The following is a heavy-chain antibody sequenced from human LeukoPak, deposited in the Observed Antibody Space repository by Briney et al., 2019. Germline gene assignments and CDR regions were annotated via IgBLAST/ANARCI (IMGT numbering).Heavy chain of an antibody. J-gene: IGHJ5*02. CDR3: ARDRWFDP. V-gene: IGHV4-59*01. Sequence: SETPSLTCTVSGGSISSYYWSWIRQPPGKGLEWIGCINYSGNTNYNPSLKSRVTISVDTSKNQFSLKLSSVTAADTAVYYCARDRWFDPWGQGTLVTVSS. CDR1: GGSISSYY. CDR2: INYSGNT.